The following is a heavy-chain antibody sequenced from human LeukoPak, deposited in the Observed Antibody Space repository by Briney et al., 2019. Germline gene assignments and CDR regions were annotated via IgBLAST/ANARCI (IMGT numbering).Heavy chain of an antibody. Sequence: GGSLRLSCAASGFTFSSYSMNWVRQAPGKGLEWVSSISSRSSYIYYADSVKGRFTISRDNFKNTVFLQMDSLRAEDTAVYYCARVWELSFDYWGQGTLVTVSS. CDR2: ISSRSSYI. D-gene: IGHD1-26*01. CDR3: ARVWELSFDY. V-gene: IGHV3-21*04. J-gene: IGHJ4*02. CDR1: GFTFSSYS.